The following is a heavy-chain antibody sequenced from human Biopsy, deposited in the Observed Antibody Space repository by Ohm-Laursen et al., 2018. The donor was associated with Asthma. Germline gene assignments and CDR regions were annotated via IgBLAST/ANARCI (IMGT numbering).Heavy chain of an antibody. V-gene: IGHV1-18*01. CDR1: GYTFNSAG. J-gene: IGHJ6*02. Sequence: ASVKVSYNTSGYTFNSAGITWVRQAPGQGLEWMGWISVYNGNTKVAQKLQDRVTMITDTSTSTAYMELRSLRSDDTAVYFCARAVDYSHYYGIDVWGQGTTVTVS. CDR2: ISVYNGNT. CDR3: ARAVDYSHYYGIDV. D-gene: IGHD3-10*01.